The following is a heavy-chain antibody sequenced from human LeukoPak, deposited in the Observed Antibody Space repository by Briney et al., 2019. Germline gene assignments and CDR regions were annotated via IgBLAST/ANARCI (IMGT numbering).Heavy chain of an antibody. CDR3: ARDQGAAAGN. D-gene: IGHD6-13*01. J-gene: IGHJ4*02. CDR2: IYSGDNT. CDR1: GFTVSNNY. V-gene: IGHV3-66*01. Sequence: GGSLGLSCAASGFTVSNNYMSWVRQAPGKGLEWVSVIYSGDNTFYADSVKGRFTISRDNSKNTLYLQMNSLRVEDTAVYYCARDQGAAAGNWGQGTLVTVSS.